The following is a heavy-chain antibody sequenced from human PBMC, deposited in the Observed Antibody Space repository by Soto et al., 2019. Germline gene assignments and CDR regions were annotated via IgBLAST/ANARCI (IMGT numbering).Heavy chain of an antibody. CDR3: AKDQGYFGSGALGMDV. V-gene: IGHV3-23*01. D-gene: IGHD3-10*01. Sequence: QPGGSLRLSCAASGFTFSSYAMSWVRQPPGKGLGWVSTISGSGGSTYYADSVKGRFTISRDNSKNTLYLQMNSLRAEDTAVFYCAKDQGYFGSGALGMDVWGQGTTVTVSS. J-gene: IGHJ6*02. CDR2: ISGSGGST. CDR1: GFTFSSYA.